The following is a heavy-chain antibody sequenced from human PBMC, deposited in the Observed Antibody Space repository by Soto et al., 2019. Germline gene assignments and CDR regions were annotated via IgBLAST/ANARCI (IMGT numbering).Heavy chain of an antibody. J-gene: IGHJ3*02. CDR1: GFTFSSYA. CDR2: ITGSGGDT. V-gene: IGHV3-23*01. D-gene: IGHD1-26*01. Sequence: LGGSLRLSCAASGFTFSSYAMNWVRQAPGKGLGWLSTITGSGGDTYYADSVRGRFTISRDSSKNTLYLQMNSLRAEDTAVYYCARTIAGGTLHAFDIWGQGTMVTVSS. CDR3: ARTIAGGTLHAFDI.